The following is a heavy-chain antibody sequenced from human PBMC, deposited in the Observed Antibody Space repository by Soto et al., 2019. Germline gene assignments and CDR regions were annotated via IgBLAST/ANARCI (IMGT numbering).Heavy chain of an antibody. Sequence: PSETLSLTCAVSGGSISSGGYYWSWIRQHPGKGLEWIGYIYYSGSTYYNPSLKSRVTISVDTSKTQCSMKLSSVTAADTAVYYRARDRAAKQKPRAFDIWGQGPMVTVSS. CDR3: ARDRAAKQKPRAFDI. V-gene: IGHV4-31*11. CDR2: IYYSGST. D-gene: IGHD3-10*01. J-gene: IGHJ3*02. CDR1: GGSISSGGYY.